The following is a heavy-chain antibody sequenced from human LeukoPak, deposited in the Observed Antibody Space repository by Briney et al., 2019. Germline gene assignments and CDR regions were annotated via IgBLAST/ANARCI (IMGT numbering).Heavy chain of an antibody. J-gene: IGHJ3*02. CDR3: AKWEVFGSGSWPPDAFDI. V-gene: IGHV3-23*01. CDR2: ISGSGGST. D-gene: IGHD6-13*01. CDR1: GFTFSNYA. Sequence: GGFLRLSCAASGFTFSNYAMSWVRQAPGKGLEWVSAISGSGGSTYYADSVKGRFTISRDNSKNTLYLQMSSLRAEDTAVYYCAKWEVFGSGSWPPDAFDIWGQGTMVTVSS.